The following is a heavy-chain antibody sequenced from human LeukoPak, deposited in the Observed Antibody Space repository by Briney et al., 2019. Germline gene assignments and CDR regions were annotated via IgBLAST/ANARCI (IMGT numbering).Heavy chain of an antibody. D-gene: IGHD3-10*01. CDR3: ARWDSLIRGYYALVV. V-gene: IGHV4-4*02. J-gene: IGHJ6*04. Sequence: SGTLSFTCAVSGTSISSSHWGSWVRQPPGNGLEWVGEIYHTGGTNSKRSLKRRFTILLHKSKNQFSLNLTSVTAADTALYYCARWDSLIRGYYALVVWGKGTTVTVPS. CDR1: GTSISSSHW. CDR2: IYHTGGT.